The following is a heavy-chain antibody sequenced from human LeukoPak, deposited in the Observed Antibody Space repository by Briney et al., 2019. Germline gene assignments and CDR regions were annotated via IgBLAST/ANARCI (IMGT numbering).Heavy chain of an antibody. CDR2: IYYSGST. D-gene: IGHD6-25*01. V-gene: IGHV4-59*01. CDR1: GGSISSYY. CDR3: ARYLTAGWFDP. Sequence: SETLSLTCTVSGGSISSYYWSWIRQPPGKGLEWIGYIYYSGSTNYNPSLKSRVTISVDTSKNQFSLKLSSVTAADTAVYYCARYLTAGWFDPWGQGTLVTVSS. J-gene: IGHJ5*02.